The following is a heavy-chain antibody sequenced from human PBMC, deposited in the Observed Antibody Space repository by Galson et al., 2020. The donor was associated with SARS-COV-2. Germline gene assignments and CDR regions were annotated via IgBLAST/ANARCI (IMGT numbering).Heavy chain of an antibody. CDR3: SKFSSTSNYYYGMDV. CDR1: GFTFSSYA. V-gene: IGHV3-23*01. J-gene: IGHJ6*02. Sequence: GGSLRLSCAASGFTFSSYAMTWVRQAPGKGLGWVSTITGSGESTYYADSVKGRFTISRDNSKNMVYLEMRYLRAEDTAVYYCSKFSSTSNYYYGMDVWGQGTTVTVSS. CDR2: ITGSGEST. D-gene: IGHD6-19*01.